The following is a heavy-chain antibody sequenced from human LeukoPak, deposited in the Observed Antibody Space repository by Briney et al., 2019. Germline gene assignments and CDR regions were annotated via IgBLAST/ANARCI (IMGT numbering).Heavy chain of an antibody. D-gene: IGHD4-17*01. CDR2: IYYSGST. Sequence: SETLSLTCTVSGVSMSSGAFYWSWIRQHPGKGLEWIGNIYYSGSTYYNPSLKSRVTISVDRSKNQFSLKLTSVTAADTAVYYCARAFPFDDYGDPDAFDIWGQGTMVTVSS. CDR1: GVSMSSGAFY. J-gene: IGHJ3*02. V-gene: IGHV4-30-4*08. CDR3: ARAFPFDDYGDPDAFDI.